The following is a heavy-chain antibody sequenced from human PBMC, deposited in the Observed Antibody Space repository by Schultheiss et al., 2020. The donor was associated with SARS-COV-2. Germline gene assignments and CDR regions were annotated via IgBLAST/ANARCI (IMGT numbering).Heavy chain of an antibody. Sequence: GGSLRLSCAASGFTFSSYAMSWVRQAPGKGLEWVSYISSSSSTIYYADSVKGRFTISRDNSKNTLYLQMNSLRAEDTAVYYCARGTTVTAVGYWGQGTLVTVSS. J-gene: IGHJ4*02. CDR2: ISSSSSTI. V-gene: IGHV3-48*01. CDR1: GFTFSSYA. D-gene: IGHD2-21*02. CDR3: ARGTTVTAVGY.